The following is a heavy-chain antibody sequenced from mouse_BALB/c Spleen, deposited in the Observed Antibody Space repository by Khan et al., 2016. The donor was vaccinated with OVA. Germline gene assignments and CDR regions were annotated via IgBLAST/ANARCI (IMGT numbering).Heavy chain of an antibody. D-gene: IGHD1-1*01. CDR2: INPHIGET. Sequence: VQLKESGPELVKPGASVKISCKASGYSFTGYFMNWVMQSHGKSLEWIGRINPHIGETFYNQKFTGKATLTVDESSSTAHMELRSRASEDSAVYYCARKNGSDFDYWGQGTTLTVSS. V-gene: IGHV1-20*02. CDR1: GYSFTGYF. J-gene: IGHJ2*01. CDR3: ARKNGSDFDY.